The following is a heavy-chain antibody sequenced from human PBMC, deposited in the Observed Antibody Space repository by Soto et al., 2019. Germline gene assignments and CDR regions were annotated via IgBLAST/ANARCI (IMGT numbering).Heavy chain of an antibody. CDR1: GFTFSRYW. CDR3: ARAHYSGSLDRFDY. V-gene: IGHV3-74*01. J-gene: IGHJ4*02. D-gene: IGHD1-26*01. Sequence: VGSLRLSCAASGFTFSRYWMHWVRQAPGKGLVWVSRINSDGSSTSYADSVKGRFTISRDNAKNTLYLQMNSLRAEDTAVYYCARAHYSGSLDRFDYWGQGTLVTVPS. CDR2: INSDGSST.